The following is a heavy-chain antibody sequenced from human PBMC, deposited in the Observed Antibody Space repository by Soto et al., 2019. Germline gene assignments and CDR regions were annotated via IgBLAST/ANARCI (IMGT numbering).Heavy chain of an antibody. J-gene: IGHJ6*02. CDR3: ASLSSGSYHLYGMDV. V-gene: IGHV4-4*07. CDR1: GGSISSYY. D-gene: IGHD6-19*01. CDR2: IYTSGST. Sequence: SETLSLTCTVSGGSISSYYWSWIRQPAGKGLEWIGRIYTSGSTNYNPSLKSRVTMSVDTSKNQFSLKLSSVTAADTAVYYCASLSSGSYHLYGMDVWGQRTTLTVSS.